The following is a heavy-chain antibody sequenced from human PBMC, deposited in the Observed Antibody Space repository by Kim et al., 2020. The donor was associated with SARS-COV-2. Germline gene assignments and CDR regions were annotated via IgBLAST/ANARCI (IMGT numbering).Heavy chain of an antibody. CDR1: GSTFTSHH. J-gene: IGHJ3*02. D-gene: IGHD5-12*01. V-gene: IGHV1-46*01. Sequence: ASVKVSCKASGSTFTSHHVHWVRQAPGQGFEWMGIINPTAGTRSYAQQFQGRVTMTRDTSTSTVYMDMSSLRSEDTAVYYCAGEEIGSGYDSLGAFDIWG. CDR2: INPTAGTR. CDR3: AGEEIGSGYDSLGAFDI.